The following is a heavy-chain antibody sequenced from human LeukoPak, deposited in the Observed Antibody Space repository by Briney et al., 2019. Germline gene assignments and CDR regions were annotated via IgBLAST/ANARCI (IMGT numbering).Heavy chain of an antibody. CDR3: ARQYSYASGSPSWFDP. CDR2: ISSSGSTI. Sequence: GGSLRLSCAASGFTFSDYYMSWIRQAPGKGLEWVSYISSSGSTIYYADSVKGRFTISRDNAKSSLYLQMNSLRAEDTAVYYCARQYSYASGSPSWFDPSGQGTLVTVYS. CDR1: GFTFSDYY. V-gene: IGHV3-11*01. D-gene: IGHD3-10*01. J-gene: IGHJ5*02.